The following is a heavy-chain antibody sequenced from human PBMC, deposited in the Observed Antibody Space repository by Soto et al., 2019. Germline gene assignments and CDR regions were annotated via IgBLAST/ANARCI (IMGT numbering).Heavy chain of an antibody. V-gene: IGHV3-9*01. J-gene: IGHJ4*02. CDR2: ISWNSGYI. CDR3: AKAEAPRVRAAVFAY. CDR1: GFTFGDYA. Sequence: PGGSLRLSCAASGFTFGDYAMHWVRQAPGKGLKWVSGISWNSGYIAYADSVKGRFTISRDNAKNSLYLQMNSLRAEDTALYYCAKAEAPRVRAAVFAYWGQGTLVTVSS. D-gene: IGHD6-13*01.